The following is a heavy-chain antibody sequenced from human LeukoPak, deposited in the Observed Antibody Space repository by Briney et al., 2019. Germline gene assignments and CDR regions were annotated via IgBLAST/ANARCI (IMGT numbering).Heavy chain of an antibody. CDR3: ARDTDYYDSSGYYSDAFDI. J-gene: IGHJ3*02. CDR2: IKQDGSEK. D-gene: IGHD3-22*01. CDR1: GFTFSSYW. V-gene: IGHV3-7*01. Sequence: GGSLRLSCAASGFTFSSYWMSWVRQAPGRGLEWVANIKQDGSEKYYVDSVKGRFTISRDNAKNSLYLQMNSLRAEDTAVYYCARDTDYYDSSGYYSDAFDIRGQGTMVTVSS.